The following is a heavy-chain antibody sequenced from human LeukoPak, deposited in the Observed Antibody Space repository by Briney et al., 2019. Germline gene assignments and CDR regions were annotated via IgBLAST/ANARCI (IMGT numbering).Heavy chain of an antibody. CDR3: AKSVQYDSSGYCSY. D-gene: IGHD3-22*01. CDR2: ISGSGGST. V-gene: IGHV3-23*01. CDR1: GFTFSSYA. J-gene: IGHJ4*02. Sequence: GGSLRLSCAASGFTFSSYAMSWVRQAPGKGLEWVSAISGSGGSTYYADSVKGRFTISRDNSKNTLYLQMNSLRAEDTAVYYCAKSVQYDSSGYCSYWGQGTLVTVSS.